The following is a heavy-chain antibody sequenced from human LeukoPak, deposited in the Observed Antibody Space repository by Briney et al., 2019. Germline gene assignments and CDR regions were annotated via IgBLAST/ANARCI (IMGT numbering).Heavy chain of an antibody. V-gene: IGHV3-23*01. D-gene: IGHD2-15*01. Sequence: PGGSLRLSCAASGFTFSSYAMSWVRQAPGKGLEWVSAISGSGGSTYYADSVKGRFTISRDNSKNTLYLQMNSLRAEDTAVYCCAKRGDCSGGSCYSDAFDIWGQGTMVTVSS. J-gene: IGHJ3*02. CDR3: AKRGDCSGGSCYSDAFDI. CDR1: GFTFSSYA. CDR2: ISGSGGST.